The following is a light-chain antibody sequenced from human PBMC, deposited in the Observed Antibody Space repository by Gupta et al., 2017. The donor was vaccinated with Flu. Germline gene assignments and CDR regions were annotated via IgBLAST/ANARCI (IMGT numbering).Light chain of an antibody. V-gene: IGLV2-23*01. CDR2: DDR. Sequence: QSALTQPAAVSGSPGQSITISCTGTSSDVGNYYLVSWYQQHPGKSPKLIIYDDRKRPSGISNRFSGSKSGNTASLTISGLQAEDEADYYCCSYAGTSTYVFGTGSRVTVL. J-gene: IGLJ1*01. CDR1: SSDVGNYYL. CDR3: CSYAGTSTYV.